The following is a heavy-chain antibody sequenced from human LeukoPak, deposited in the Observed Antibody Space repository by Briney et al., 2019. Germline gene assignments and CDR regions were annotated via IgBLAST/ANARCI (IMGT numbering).Heavy chain of an antibody. CDR3: ARERPSGFNFDY. CDR2: INPSAGNT. J-gene: IGHJ4*02. D-gene: IGHD5-24*01. Sequence: ASVKVSCKASGYTFTTYYIHWVRQAPGHGLEWMGIINPSAGNTGYAQKFQGRVTMTRDTSTSTVYMELTSLRSEDTAVYYCARERPSGFNFDYWGQGALVTVSS. CDR1: GYTFTTYY. V-gene: IGHV1-46*01.